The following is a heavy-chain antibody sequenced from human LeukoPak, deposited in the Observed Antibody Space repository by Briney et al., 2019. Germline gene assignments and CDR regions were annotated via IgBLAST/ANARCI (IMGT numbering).Heavy chain of an antibody. V-gene: IGHV4-59*01. CDR3: ARGSPGMATAYFDY. CDR2: IYYSGST. D-gene: IGHD5-24*01. Sequence: SETLSLTCTVSYGSIRTYYWTWIRQPPGKGLERIGYIYYSGSTNYNPSLKSRVTISVDTSRNQFSLKLTSVTAADTAVYYCARGSPGMATAYFDYWGQGILVTVSS. J-gene: IGHJ4*02. CDR1: YGSIRTYY.